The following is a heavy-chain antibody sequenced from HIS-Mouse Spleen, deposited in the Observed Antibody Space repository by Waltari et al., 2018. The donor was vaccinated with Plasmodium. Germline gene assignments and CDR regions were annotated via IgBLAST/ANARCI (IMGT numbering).Heavy chain of an antibody. V-gene: IGHV3-21*01. CDR3: ARDPPLSITGDLDAFDI. Sequence: EVQLVESGGGLVKPGGSLRLSCAASGFTFSSYTMNWVRQAPGNGLEWVSSISSSSSYRYYADSVKGRFTISRDNAKNSLYLQMNSLRAEDTAVYYCARDPPLSITGDLDAFDIWGQGTMVTVSS. CDR1: GFTFSSYT. CDR2: ISSSSSYR. J-gene: IGHJ3*02. D-gene: IGHD7-27*01.